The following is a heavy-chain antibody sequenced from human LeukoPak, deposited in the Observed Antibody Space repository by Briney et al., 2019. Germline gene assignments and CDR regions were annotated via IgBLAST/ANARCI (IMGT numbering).Heavy chain of an antibody. V-gene: IGHV1-2*02. D-gene: IGHD2-15*01. CDR1: GYTFTGYY. CDR3: ARVPKYCSGGSCYSNAFDI. CDR2: INPNSGGT. Sequence: ASVTVSCKASGYTFTGYYMHWVRQAPGQGLEWMGWINPNSGGTNYAQKFQGRVTMTRDTSISTAYMELSRLRSDDTAVYYCARVPKYCSGGSCYSNAFDIWGQGTMVTVSS. J-gene: IGHJ3*02.